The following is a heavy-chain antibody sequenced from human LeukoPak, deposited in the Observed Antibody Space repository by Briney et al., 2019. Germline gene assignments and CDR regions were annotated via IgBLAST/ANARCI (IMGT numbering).Heavy chain of an antibody. Sequence: PSQTLSLTCAVSGGSISSGGYSWSWIRQPPGKGLEWIGYIYHSGSTYYNPSLKSRVTISVDRSKNQFSLKLSSVTAADTAVYYCARHGSGTNRRKPENWFDPWGQGTLVTVSS. CDR3: ARHGSGTNRRKPENWFDP. CDR2: IYHSGST. CDR1: GGSISSGGYS. V-gene: IGHV4-30-2*01. J-gene: IGHJ5*02. D-gene: IGHD3-10*01.